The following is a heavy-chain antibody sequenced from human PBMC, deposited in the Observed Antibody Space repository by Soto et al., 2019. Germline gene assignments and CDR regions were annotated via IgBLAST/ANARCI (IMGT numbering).Heavy chain of an antibody. CDR2: VYNSGST. D-gene: IGHD6-13*01. J-gene: IGHJ4*01. CDR1: AGSSNSYY. V-gene: IGHV4-59*01. Sequence: SETLSLTCTVSAGSSNSYYWSWIRQPPGKGLEWIGYVYNSGSTYYNPSLEPRLNISFDMSKSQVYLQLTSVTAADTAVYYCARFGAAAAHDDNWGRGVLVTVSS. CDR3: ARFGAAAAHDDN.